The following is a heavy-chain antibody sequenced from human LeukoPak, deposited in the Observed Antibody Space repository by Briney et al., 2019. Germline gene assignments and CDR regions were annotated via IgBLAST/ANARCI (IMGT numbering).Heavy chain of an antibody. J-gene: IGHJ3*02. V-gene: IGHV1-2*02. Sequence: ASVKVSCKASGYTFTGYYMHWVRQAPGQGLEWMGWINPNSGGTNYAQKFQGRVTMTRDTSISTAYMELSRLTSDDTAVYYCARVVVTAILIPDAFDIWGQGTMVTVSS. D-gene: IGHD2-21*02. CDR2: INPNSGGT. CDR3: ARVVVTAILIPDAFDI. CDR1: GYTFTGYY.